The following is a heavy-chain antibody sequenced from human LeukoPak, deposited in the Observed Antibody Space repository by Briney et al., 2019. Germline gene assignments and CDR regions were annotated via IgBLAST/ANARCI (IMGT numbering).Heavy chain of an antibody. D-gene: IGHD2-15*01. CDR3: ATLGYCSGGSWYSVGYFDY. Sequence: GGSLRLSCAASGFTVSSNYMSWVRQAPGKGLEWVSVIYSGGSTYYADSVKGRFTISRDNSKNTLYLQMNSLRAEDTAVYYCATLGYCSGGSWYSVGYFDYWGQGTLVTVSS. J-gene: IGHJ4*02. V-gene: IGHV3-66*01. CDR1: GFTVSSNY. CDR2: IYSGGST.